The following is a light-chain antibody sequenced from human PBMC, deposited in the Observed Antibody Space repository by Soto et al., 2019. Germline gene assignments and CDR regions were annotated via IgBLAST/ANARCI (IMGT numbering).Light chain of an antibody. V-gene: IGLV2-8*01. CDR2: EVS. J-gene: IGLJ2*01. CDR3: SSYAGSNNVI. Sequence: QSVLTQPPSASGSPGQSVAISCTGTSGDVGGYNYVPWYQQHPGKAPKLMIYEVSKRPSGVPDRFSGSKSGNTASLTVSGLQTEDEADYYCSSYAGSNNVIFGGGTKLTVL. CDR1: SGDVGGYNY.